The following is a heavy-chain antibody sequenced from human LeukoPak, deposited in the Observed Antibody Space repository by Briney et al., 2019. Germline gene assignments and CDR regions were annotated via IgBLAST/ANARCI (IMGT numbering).Heavy chain of an antibody. CDR1: GITLSNYG. J-gene: IGHJ6*02. V-gene: IGHV3-7*01. D-gene: IGHD1-1*01. CDR3: ATYINWVAGDD. CDR2: INHEGGDI. Sequence: PGGSLRLSCAVSGITLSNYGMSWVRQAPGKGLEWVANINHEGGDIHYVDSVKGRFTISRDNAKDSLYLQMNSLRDEDTAVYYCATYINWVAGDDWGQGTTVTVSS.